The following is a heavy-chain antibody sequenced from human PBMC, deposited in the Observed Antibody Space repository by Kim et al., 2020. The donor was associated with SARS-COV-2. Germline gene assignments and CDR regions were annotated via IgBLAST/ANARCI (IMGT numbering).Heavy chain of an antibody. J-gene: IGHJ5*02. CDR3: ARKSDSINWFDP. CDR1: GYSFTSYW. CDR2: IFPGDSDT. V-gene: IGHV5-51*01. Sequence: GESLKISCKVSGYSFTSYWIAWVRQMPGKGLEWMGLIFPGDSDTRYSPSFQGQVTISADKSVSTAYLQWSSLKASDTAMYYCARKSDSINWFDPWGQGTLVTVSS. D-gene: IGHD2-21*02.